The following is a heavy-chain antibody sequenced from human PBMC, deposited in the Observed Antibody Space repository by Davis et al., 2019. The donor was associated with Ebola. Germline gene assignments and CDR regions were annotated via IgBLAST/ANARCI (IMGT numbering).Heavy chain of an antibody. Sequence: SVKVSCKASGGTFNTYAISWVRQAPGQGLDWMGGIIPVFGIPKYAQKFQGRVTITADESRTTAYMELSSLRSEDTAVYYCARDRYSDGSGYFFEQSHWGQGTLVTVSS. V-gene: IGHV1-69*13. D-gene: IGHD3-22*01. CDR1: GGTFNTYA. CDR3: ARDRYSDGSGYFFEQSH. J-gene: IGHJ4*02. CDR2: IIPVFGIP.